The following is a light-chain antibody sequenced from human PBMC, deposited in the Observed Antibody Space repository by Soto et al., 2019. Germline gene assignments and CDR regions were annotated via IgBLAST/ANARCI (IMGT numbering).Light chain of an antibody. V-gene: IGKV1-5*01. Sequence: DIQMTQSPSTLSASVGDRVTITCRASQSISNWLAWYQQKPGKAPKVLIYDASSLESGVPSRFSGSGSGTEFTLTISSLQPDDFAVYYCQQYDGYPITFGQGTKLEIK. CDR3: QQYDGYPIT. CDR1: QSISNW. CDR2: DAS. J-gene: IGKJ2*01.